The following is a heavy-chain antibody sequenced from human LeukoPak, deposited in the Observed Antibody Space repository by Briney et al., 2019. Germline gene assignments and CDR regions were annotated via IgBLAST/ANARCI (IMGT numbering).Heavy chain of an antibody. V-gene: IGHV4-59*08. D-gene: IGHD1-26*01. CDR1: GGSISGYY. CDR3: ASLIVGATNDAFDI. CDR2: IYYSGST. J-gene: IGHJ3*02. Sequence: SETLSLTCTVSGGSISGYYWSWIRQPPGKGLECIGYIYYSGSTNYNPSLQSRVTISVDTSKNQFSLTLSSVTAADTAVYYCASLIVGATNDAFDIWGQGTMVTVSS.